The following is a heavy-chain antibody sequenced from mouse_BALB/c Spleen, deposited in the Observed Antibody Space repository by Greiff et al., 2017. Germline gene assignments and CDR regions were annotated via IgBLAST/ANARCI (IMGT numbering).Heavy chain of an antibody. Sequence: DVKLVESGGGLVKPGGSLKLSCAASGFAFSSYDMSWVRQTPEKRLEWVAYISSGGGSTYYPDTVKGRFTISRDNAKNTLYLQMSSLKSEDTAMYYCARHDGYYDYFDYWGQGTTLTVSS. J-gene: IGHJ2*01. CDR3: ARHDGYYDYFDY. CDR1: GFAFSSYD. CDR2: ISSGGGST. D-gene: IGHD2-3*01. V-gene: IGHV5-12-1*01.